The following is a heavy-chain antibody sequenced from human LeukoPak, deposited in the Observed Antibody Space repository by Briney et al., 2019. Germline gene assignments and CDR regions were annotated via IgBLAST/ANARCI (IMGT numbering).Heavy chain of an antibody. CDR1: GGSFSGYY. J-gene: IGHJ4*02. Sequence: SEILSLTCAVYGGSFSGYYWSWIRQPPGKGLEWIGEINHSGSTNYNPSLKSRVTISVDTSKNQFSLKLSSVTAADTAVYYCARSPWYYYGSGSYYNAPKYFDYWGQGTLVTVSS. CDR3: ARSPWYYYGSGSYYNAPKYFDY. D-gene: IGHD3-10*01. CDR2: INHSGST. V-gene: IGHV4-34*01.